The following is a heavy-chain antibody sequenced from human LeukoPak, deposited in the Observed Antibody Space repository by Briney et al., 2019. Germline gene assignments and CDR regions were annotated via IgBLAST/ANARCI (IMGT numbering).Heavy chain of an antibody. CDR2: INPTSGDT. V-gene: IGHV1-2*02. J-gene: IGHJ3*02. Sequence: ASVKVSCKASGYTFTGYYMHWLRQAPGQGLEWMGWINPTSGDTNYVQKFQGRVIMTRDTSISTAYMELSRVTSDDTAVYYCARGDGDGPARRAFDIWGQGTMVTVSS. CDR3: ARGDGDGPARRAFDI. CDR1: GYTFTGYY. D-gene: IGHD7-27*01.